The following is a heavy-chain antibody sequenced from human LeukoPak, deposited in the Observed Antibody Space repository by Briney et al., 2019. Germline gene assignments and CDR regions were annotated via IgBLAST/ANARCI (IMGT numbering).Heavy chain of an antibody. Sequence: SVKVSCKASGGTFSSYAISWVRQAPGQGLEWMGGIIPIFGTANYAQKFQGRVTITADKSTSTAYMELSSLRSEDTAVYYCASLMTTVTTWHNSGLDYWGQGTLVTVSS. CDR2: IIPIFGTA. D-gene: IGHD4-17*01. CDR1: GGTFSSYA. CDR3: ASLMTTVTTWHNSGLDY. V-gene: IGHV1-69*06. J-gene: IGHJ4*02.